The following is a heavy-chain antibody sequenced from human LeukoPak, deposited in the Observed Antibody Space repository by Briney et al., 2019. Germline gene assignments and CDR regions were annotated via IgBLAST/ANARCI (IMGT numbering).Heavy chain of an antibody. CDR1: GFTVSNNY. CDR2: IYSGGST. D-gene: IGHD2-2*01. Sequence: GSLRLSCAASGFTVSNNYMNWVRQAPGMGLEWVSVIYSGGSTFYADSVKGRFTISRDNSKNTLYLQMNSLRAEDTAVYYCAKEGVTAVPDYWGQGTLVTVSS. J-gene: IGHJ4*02. V-gene: IGHV3-53*01. CDR3: AKEGVTAVPDY.